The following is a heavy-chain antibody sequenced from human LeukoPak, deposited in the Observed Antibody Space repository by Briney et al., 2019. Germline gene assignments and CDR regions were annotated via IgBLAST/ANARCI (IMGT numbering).Heavy chain of an antibody. D-gene: IGHD2-15*01. Sequence: ASVKVSCKASGGTFSSYAISRVRQAPGQGLEWMGGIIPIFGTANYAQKFQGRVTITADESTSTAYMELSSLRSEDTAVYYCARGGRLLVYFDYWGQGTLVTVSS. V-gene: IGHV1-69*13. CDR1: GGTFSSYA. J-gene: IGHJ4*02. CDR2: IIPIFGTA. CDR3: ARGGRLLVYFDY.